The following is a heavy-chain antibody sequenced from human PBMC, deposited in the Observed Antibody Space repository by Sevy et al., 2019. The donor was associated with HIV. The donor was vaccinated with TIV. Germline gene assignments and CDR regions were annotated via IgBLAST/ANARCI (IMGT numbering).Heavy chain of an antibody. D-gene: IGHD3-22*01. CDR3: ARDFGSTYYYDSSGYTPEGMDV. V-gene: IGHV3-21*01. CDR2: ISSSSSYI. Sequence: GGSLRLSCAASGFTFSSYSMNWVRQAPGKGLEWVSSISSSSSYIYYADSVKGRFTISRDNAKNSLYLQMDSLRAEDTAVYYCARDFGSTYYYDSSGYTPEGMDVWGQGTTVTVSS. CDR1: GFTFSSYS. J-gene: IGHJ6*02.